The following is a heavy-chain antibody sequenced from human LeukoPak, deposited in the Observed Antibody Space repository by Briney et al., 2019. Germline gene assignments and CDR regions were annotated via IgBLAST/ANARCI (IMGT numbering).Heavy chain of an antibody. J-gene: IGHJ5*02. Sequence: SETLSLTCTVSGGSISSGDYYWSWIRQPPGKGLEWIGYIYYSGSTYYNPSLKSRVTISVDTSKNQFSLKLSSVTAAGTAVYYCARGIAAAGPGRPWWFDPWGQGTLVTVSS. CDR2: IYYSGST. V-gene: IGHV4-30-4*01. CDR1: GGSISSGDYY. CDR3: ARGIAAAGPGRPWWFDP. D-gene: IGHD6-13*01.